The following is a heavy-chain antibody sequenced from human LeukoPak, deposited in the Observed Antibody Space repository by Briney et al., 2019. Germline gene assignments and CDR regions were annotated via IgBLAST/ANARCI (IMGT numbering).Heavy chain of an antibody. CDR1: GYTFTSYG. CDR2: ISAYNGNT. J-gene: IGHJ4*02. V-gene: IGHV1-18*01. CDR3: ARARRYGGSLDY. D-gene: IGHD1-26*01. Sequence: ASVKVSCKASGYTFTSYGISWVRQAPGQGLEWMGWISAYNGNTNYAQKLQGRVTITADKSTSTAYMELSSLRSEDTAVYYCARARRYGGSLDYWGQGTLVTVSS.